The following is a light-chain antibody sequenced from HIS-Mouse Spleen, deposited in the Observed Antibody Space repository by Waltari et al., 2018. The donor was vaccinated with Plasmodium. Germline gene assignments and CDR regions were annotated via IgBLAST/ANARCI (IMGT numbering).Light chain of an antibody. CDR2: KDS. CDR3: QSADSSGTYRV. V-gene: IGLV3-25*03. Sequence: SYELTQPPSVSVSPGQPARITCSGDALPKQYAYWYQQKPGQAPVRVIYKDSERPSGIPERFSGSSSGTTVTLTISGVQAEDEADYYCQSADSSGTYRVFGGGTKLTVL. J-gene: IGLJ2*01. CDR1: ALPKQY.